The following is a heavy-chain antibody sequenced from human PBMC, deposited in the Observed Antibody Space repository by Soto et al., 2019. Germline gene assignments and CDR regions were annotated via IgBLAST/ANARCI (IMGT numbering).Heavy chain of an antibody. D-gene: IGHD6-19*01. CDR3: ARDLIGQWLVPHVSRRYGMDV. CDR2: IIPLFGTA. CDR1: GSTFGSYA. V-gene: IGHV1-69*13. Sequence: GASVKVSCKASGSTFGSYAISWGRQAPGQGLEWMGGIIPLFGTANYAQKFQGRVTITADESTSTAYMELSSLRSEDTAVYYCARDLIGQWLVPHVSRRYGMDVWGQGTTVTVSS. J-gene: IGHJ6*02.